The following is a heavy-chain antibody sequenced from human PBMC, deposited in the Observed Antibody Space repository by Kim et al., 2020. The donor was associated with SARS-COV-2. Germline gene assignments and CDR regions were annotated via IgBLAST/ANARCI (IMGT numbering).Heavy chain of an antibody. D-gene: IGHD4-17*01. CDR2: IWYDGSNK. J-gene: IGHJ4*02. CDR3: ARVVSGDPPYFDY. Sequence: GGSLRLSCAASGFTFSSYGMHWVRQAPGKGLEWVAVIWYDGSNKYYADSVKGRFTISRDNSKNTLYLQMNSLRAEDTAVYYCARVVSGDPPYFDYWGQGTLVTVSS. V-gene: IGHV3-33*01. CDR1: GFTFSSYG.